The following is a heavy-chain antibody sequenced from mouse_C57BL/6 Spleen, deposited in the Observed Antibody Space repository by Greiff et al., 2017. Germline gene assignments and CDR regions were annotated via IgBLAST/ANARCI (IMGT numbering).Heavy chain of an antibody. Sequence: QVQLQQPGAELVKPGASVKLSCKASGYTFTSYWMHWVKQRPGRGLEWIGRIDPKSGGPKYNEKFKSKATMTVDKSSSTAYMQLSSLKSEDSAVYYGARGESYYDYDEPTGWFAYWGQGTLVTVSA. V-gene: IGHV1-72*01. J-gene: IGHJ3*01. CDR1: GYTFTSYW. CDR3: ARGESYYDYDEPTGWFAY. CDR2: IDPKSGGP. D-gene: IGHD2-4*01.